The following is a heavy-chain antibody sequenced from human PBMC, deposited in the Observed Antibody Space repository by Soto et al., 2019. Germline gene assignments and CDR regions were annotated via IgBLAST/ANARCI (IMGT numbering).Heavy chain of an antibody. J-gene: IGHJ4*02. CDR2: IYHSGST. Sequence: TLSLTCAVSGGSISSGGYSWSWVRQPPGKGLEWIGYIYHSGSTYYNPSLKSRVTISVDRSKNQFFLRLRSVTAADTAVYYCTRALGAVDYWGQGTLVTVSS. V-gene: IGHV4-30-2*01. CDR1: GGSISSGGYS. D-gene: IGHD1-26*01. CDR3: TRALGAVDY.